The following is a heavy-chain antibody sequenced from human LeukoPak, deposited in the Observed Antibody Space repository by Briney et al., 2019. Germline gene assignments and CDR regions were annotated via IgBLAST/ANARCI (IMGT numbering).Heavy chain of an antibody. CDR2: ISSSGSTI. CDR1: VFTFSSFE. CDR3: ARAYDYLWGSYRYTDY. V-gene: IGHV3-48*03. J-gene: IGHJ4*02. D-gene: IGHD3-16*02. Sequence: GGSLRLSCAASVFTFSSFEMNWVRQAPGKGLGCVSYISSSGSTIYYADSVGGGFTISRKNAKNALYLRMNSLRAQDAAVYYCARAYDYLWGSYRYTDYWGQGTLVTVSS.